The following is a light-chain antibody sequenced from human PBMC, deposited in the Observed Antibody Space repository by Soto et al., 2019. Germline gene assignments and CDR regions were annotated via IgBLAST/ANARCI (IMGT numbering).Light chain of an antibody. CDR3: QQLNNYPIT. J-gene: IGKJ5*01. CDR1: QSVSGW. CDR2: KAS. V-gene: IGKV1-5*03. Sequence: DIQMTQSPSTLSASVGDTVTVTCRASQSVSGWLAWYQQKPGEAPKLLIYKASTLKSGVPSRFSGSGSGTEFSLTISSLQAEDFATYYCQQLNNYPITFGQGTRLEIK.